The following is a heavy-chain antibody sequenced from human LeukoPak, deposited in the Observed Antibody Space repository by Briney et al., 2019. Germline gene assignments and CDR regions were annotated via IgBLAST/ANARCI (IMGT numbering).Heavy chain of an antibody. V-gene: IGHV1-8*01. CDR2: MNPNSGTT. Sequence: ASVKVSCKASGYTFTSSDINWVRQATGQGLEWMGWMNPNSGTTVYAQKFQGRVTMTRNTSISTAYMELSALRYEDTAVYYCARRRVGASRYFFDSWGQGVLVTVSS. J-gene: IGHJ4*02. CDR3: ARRRVGASRYFFDS. D-gene: IGHD1-26*01. CDR1: GYTFTSSD.